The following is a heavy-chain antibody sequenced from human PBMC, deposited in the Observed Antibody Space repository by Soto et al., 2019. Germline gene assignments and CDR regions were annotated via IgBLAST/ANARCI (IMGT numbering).Heavy chain of an antibody. Sequence: QVQLVQSGAEVKKPGASVKVSCKASGFTFASNDINWVRQAPGQGLQWMGWMNANVDATDSPQEFKGRVSMTWNASISTAYLELHNLKSDVTAVYYCAREVVVGGSLWLDPWGQGSLVTVSS. CDR3: AREVVVGGSLWLDP. D-gene: IGHD2-15*01. CDR2: MNANVDAT. J-gene: IGHJ5*02. V-gene: IGHV1-8*01. CDR1: GFTFASND.